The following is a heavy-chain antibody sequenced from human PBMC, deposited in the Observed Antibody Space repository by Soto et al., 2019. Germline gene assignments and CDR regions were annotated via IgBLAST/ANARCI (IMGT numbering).Heavy chain of an antibody. Sequence: GGSLRLSCAASGFTFSNYGMHWVRQAPGKGLEWVAIIWHDGNNKYYADSVRGRFIISRDNSKNRLYLQMNSLRAEDTAVYYCASDLVGASDSYGLDVWGQGTPVTVT. V-gene: IGHV3-33*01. CDR2: IWHDGNNK. CDR3: ASDLVGASDSYGLDV. CDR1: GFTFSNYG. J-gene: IGHJ6*02. D-gene: IGHD1-26*01.